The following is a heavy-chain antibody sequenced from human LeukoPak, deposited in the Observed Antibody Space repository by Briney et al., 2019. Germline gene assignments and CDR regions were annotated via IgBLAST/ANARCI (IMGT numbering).Heavy chain of an antibody. CDR3: ARVLGLKGFDS. CDR1: GFTFSANW. J-gene: IGHJ5*01. Sequence: GGSLRLSCAASGFTFSANWMTWVRQAPGRGLEWVANIRDDGSEEYYGDSVRGRFTISRDNAKNSVDLQMHSLRVEDTAVYYCARVLGLKGFDSWGQGTLVTVSS. D-gene: IGHD7-27*01. V-gene: IGHV3-7*04. CDR2: IRDDGSEE.